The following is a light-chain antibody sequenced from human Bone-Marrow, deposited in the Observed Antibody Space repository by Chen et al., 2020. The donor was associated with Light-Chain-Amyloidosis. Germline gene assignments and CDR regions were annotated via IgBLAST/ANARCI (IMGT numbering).Light chain of an antibody. CDR1: STDVGHYNL. V-gene: IGLV2-23*01. J-gene: IGLJ2*01. Sequence: QSALTQPASVAGSVGQSITISCTGTSTDVGHYNLVSWYQQHPGEAHKLMIYEDTERPSGVSNRFAGSKSGNTASLTISGLQTEDQADYYCCSSSDTDTLIFGTGTRLTVL. CDR3: CSSSDTDTLI. CDR2: EDT.